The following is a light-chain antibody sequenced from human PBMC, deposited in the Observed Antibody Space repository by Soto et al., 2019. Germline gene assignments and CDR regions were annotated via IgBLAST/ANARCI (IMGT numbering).Light chain of an antibody. V-gene: IGKV3-20*01. CDR3: QQYGSTPSWT. CDR1: QTVSSSY. Sequence: EIVLTQSPGTLSLSPGERGTLSCRASQTVSSSYLAWYQQKPGQAPRLLIYGASNRATGIPDRFSGSGSGTDFTLTISRLEPEDFAVYYCQQYGSTPSWTFGQGTKVEIK. J-gene: IGKJ1*01. CDR2: GAS.